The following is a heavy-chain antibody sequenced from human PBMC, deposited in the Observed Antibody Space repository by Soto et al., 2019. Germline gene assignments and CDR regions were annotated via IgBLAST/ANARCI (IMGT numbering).Heavy chain of an antibody. CDR2: INPNSGGT. D-gene: IGHD1-26*01. CDR3: ELSTAATASYYFHY. V-gene: IGHV1-2*04. CDR1: GYTFTGYY. J-gene: IGHJ4*01. Sequence: ASVKVSCKASGYTFTGYYMHWVRQAPGQGLEWMGWINPNSGGTNYAQKFQGWVTMTRDTSISTVHVELSRLRSDDPAVYSCELSTAATASYYFHYRGHGTLVTVSA.